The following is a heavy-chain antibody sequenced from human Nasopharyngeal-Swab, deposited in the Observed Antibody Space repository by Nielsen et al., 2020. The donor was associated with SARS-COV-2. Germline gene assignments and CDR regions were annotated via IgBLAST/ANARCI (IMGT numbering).Heavy chain of an antibody. Sequence: SETLSLTCTVSGGSVSSGSYYWSWIRQPPGTGLEWIGYIYYSGSTNYNPSLKSRVTISVDTSKNQFSLKLSSVTAADTAVYYCARGLDGVVNPFDYWGQGTLVTVSS. D-gene: IGHD3-3*01. CDR2: IYYSGST. V-gene: IGHV4-61*01. CDR1: GGSVSSGSYY. J-gene: IGHJ4*02. CDR3: ARGLDGVVNPFDY.